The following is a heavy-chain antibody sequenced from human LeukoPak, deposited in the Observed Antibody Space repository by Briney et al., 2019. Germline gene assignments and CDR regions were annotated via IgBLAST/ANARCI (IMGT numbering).Heavy chain of an antibody. V-gene: IGHV3-30-3*01. J-gene: IGHJ4*02. D-gene: IGHD2/OR15-2a*01. CDR2: ISYDGSNK. CDR3: ARGEVTTFGY. Sequence: GRSLRLSCAVSGFTFSSYAMHWVRQAPGKGLEWVAVISYDGSNKYYADSVKGRFTISRDNAKNSLYLQMNSLRAEDTAVYYCARGEVTTFGYWGQGTLVTVSS. CDR1: GFTFSSYA.